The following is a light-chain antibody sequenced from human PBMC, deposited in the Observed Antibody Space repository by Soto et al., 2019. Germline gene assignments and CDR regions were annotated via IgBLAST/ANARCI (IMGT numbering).Light chain of an antibody. V-gene: IGKV1-27*01. CDR1: QGIAPY. J-gene: IGKJ4*01. CDR2: ATS. CDR3: QKYNSAPLT. Sequence: DVQMTQSPSSLSASVGDSVNITCRASQGIAPYLAWIQQKPGKDPRLLIYATSTLQSGVPTRFSGSGSWTDFTLTISSLQPEDGATYYCQKYNSAPLTFGGLTKVEIK.